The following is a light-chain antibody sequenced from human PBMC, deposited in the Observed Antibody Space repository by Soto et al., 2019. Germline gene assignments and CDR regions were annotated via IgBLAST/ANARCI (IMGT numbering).Light chain of an antibody. J-gene: IGLJ1*01. Sequence: QSVLTQPASVSASPGQSITISCTGTGSDVGGYDYVSWYQQCPGKAPTLMIYEVTNRPSGVSNRFSGSKSGNTASLTISGLQAEDEADYYCCSYSHTTSLYVFGTGTKVTVL. CDR3: CSYSHTTSLYV. CDR1: GSDVGGYDY. CDR2: EVT. V-gene: IGLV2-14*01.